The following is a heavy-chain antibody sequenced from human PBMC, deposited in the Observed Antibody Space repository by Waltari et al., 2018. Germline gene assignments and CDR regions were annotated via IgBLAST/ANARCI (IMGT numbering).Heavy chain of an antibody. CDR2: VDPEDGET. J-gene: IGHJ6*03. Sequence: EVQLVQSGAEVKKPGATVKISCKASGYTFTDYYMHWVQQAPGKGLEWMGRVDPEDGETIYAEKCQGRVTITADTSTDTAYMELSSLRSEDTAVYYCLWFGEPPPYYYYYMDVWGKGTTVTVSS. D-gene: IGHD3-10*01. V-gene: IGHV1-69-2*01. CDR1: GYTFTDYY. CDR3: LWFGEPPPYYYYYMDV.